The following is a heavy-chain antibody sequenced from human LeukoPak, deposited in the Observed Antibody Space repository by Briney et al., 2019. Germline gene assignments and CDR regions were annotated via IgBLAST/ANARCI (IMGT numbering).Heavy chain of an antibody. CDR1: GGSISSYY. Sequence: SETLSLTRTVSGGSISSYYWSWIRQPPGKGLEWIGYIYYSGSTNYNPSLKSRVTISVDTSKNQFSLKLSSVTAADTAVYYCARIAAAGGFDCWGQGTLVTVSS. D-gene: IGHD6-13*01. J-gene: IGHJ4*02. CDR2: IYYSGST. CDR3: ARIAAAGGFDC. V-gene: IGHV4-59*01.